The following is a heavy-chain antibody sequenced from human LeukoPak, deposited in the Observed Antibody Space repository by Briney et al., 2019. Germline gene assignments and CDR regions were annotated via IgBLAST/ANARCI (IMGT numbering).Heavy chain of an antibody. D-gene: IGHD3-16*02. J-gene: IGHJ4*02. CDR3: ARDVWGSYPPKDFDY. Sequence: PGGSLRLSCAASGFTFSDYYMSWIRQAPGKGLEWASYISSSGSTIYYADSVKGRFTISRDNAKNSLYLQMNSLRAEDTAVYYCARDVWGSYPPKDFDYWGQGTLVTVSS. V-gene: IGHV3-11*01. CDR1: GFTFSDYY. CDR2: ISSSGSTI.